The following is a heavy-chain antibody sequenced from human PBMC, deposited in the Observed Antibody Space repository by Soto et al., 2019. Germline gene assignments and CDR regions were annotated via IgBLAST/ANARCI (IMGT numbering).Heavy chain of an antibody. CDR3: ARSTNGPWVGYYYYYGMDV. Sequence: PSETLSLTYTVSGGSIISYYWSWIRQTPGKGLEWIGYIYYSGSTNYNPSLKSRVTISVDTSKNQFSLKLSSVTAADTAVYYCARSTNGPWVGYYYYYGMDVWGQGTTVTVSS. J-gene: IGHJ6*02. D-gene: IGHD2-8*01. CDR2: IYYSGST. CDR1: GGSIISYY. V-gene: IGHV4-59*01.